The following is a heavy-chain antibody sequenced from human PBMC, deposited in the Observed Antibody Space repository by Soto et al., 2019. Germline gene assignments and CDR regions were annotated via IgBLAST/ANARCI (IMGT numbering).Heavy chain of an antibody. V-gene: IGHV1-69*01. CDR1: GVTFSSFA. CDR2: IIPIFRTP. Sequence: QVQLVQSGAEVKQHGSSVKVSCQASGVTFSSFAISWVLQAPGQGLEWMGGIIPIFRTPNYAQNFQGRVTITADESTSSVDMELSRLRSEDTAVYYCASSTGSGFRPGRHRFNGVVTWGQGPLVTVSS. J-gene: IGHJ5*02. D-gene: IGHD5-12*01. CDR3: ASSTGSGFRPGRHRFNGVVT.